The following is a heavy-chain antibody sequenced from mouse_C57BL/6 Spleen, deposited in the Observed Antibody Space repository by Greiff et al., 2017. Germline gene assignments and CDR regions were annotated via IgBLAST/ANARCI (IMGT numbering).Heavy chain of an antibody. J-gene: IGHJ2*01. Sequence: EVMLVESGGDLVKPGGSLKLSCAASGFTISSYGMSWVRQTPDQRLEWVATISRGGSYTYYPDSVKGRFTISRDHAKNTLYLQMSSLKSEDTAMYYCATIYYGSSYFDYWGQGTTLTVSS. V-gene: IGHV5-6*01. D-gene: IGHD1-1*01. CDR3: ATIYYGSSYFDY. CDR2: ISRGGSYT. CDR1: GFTISSYG.